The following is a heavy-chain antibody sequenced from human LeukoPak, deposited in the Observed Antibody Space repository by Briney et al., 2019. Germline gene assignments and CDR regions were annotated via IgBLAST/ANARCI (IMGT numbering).Heavy chain of an antibody. J-gene: IGHJ6*03. D-gene: IGHD6-6*01. V-gene: IGHV3-11*01. CDR1: GFTFSDYY. CDR2: ISSSASTI. Sequence: GGSLRLSCAASGFTFSDYYMNWIRQAPGKGLEWVSYISSSASTIYYADSVKGRFTISRDNAKNSLYLQMNNLRAEDTAVYYCARGNRQLVDYYYYMDVWGKGTTVTVSS. CDR3: ARGNRQLVDYYYYMDV.